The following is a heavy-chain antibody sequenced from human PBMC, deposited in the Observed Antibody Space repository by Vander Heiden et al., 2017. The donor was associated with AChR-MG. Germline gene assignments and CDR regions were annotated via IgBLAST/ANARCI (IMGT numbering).Heavy chain of an antibody. CDR1: GYTFTNYY. Sequence: QVQLVQSGAEVKKPGASVKVSCKASGYTFTNYYLTWVRQAPGQGLEWMGIINPSGGVTTYAQTFQGRITMTRDASKNTVYMELSSLISEDSAVYYCARRLNQGGGVDYWGQGTLVTVSS. D-gene: IGHD2-2*01. CDR2: INPSGGVT. J-gene: IGHJ4*02. V-gene: IGHV1-46*01. CDR3: ARRLNQGGGVDY.